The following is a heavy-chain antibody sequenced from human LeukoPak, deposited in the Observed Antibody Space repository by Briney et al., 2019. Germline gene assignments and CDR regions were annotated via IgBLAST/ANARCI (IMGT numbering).Heavy chain of an antibody. CDR1: GFTFDDYA. CDR3: AKGYSYGYSYFDY. V-gene: IGHV3-9*01. J-gene: IGHJ4*02. D-gene: IGHD5-18*01. CDR2: ISWNSGSI. Sequence: GGSLRLSCAASGFTFDDYAVHWVRQAPGKGLEWVSGISWNSGSIGYADSVKGRFTISRDNAKNSLYLQMNSLRAEDTALYYCAKGYSYGYSYFDYWGQGTLVTVSS.